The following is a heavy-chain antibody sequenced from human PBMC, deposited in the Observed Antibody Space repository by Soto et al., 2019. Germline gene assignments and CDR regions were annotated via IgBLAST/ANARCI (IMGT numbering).Heavy chain of an antibody. J-gene: IGHJ6*02. CDR1: GFTFSDYY. CDR2: ISSSSSYT. V-gene: IGHV3-11*06. CDR3: VRDGASLINLFFGMDV. Sequence: GGSLRLSCAASGFTFSDYYMSWIRQAPGKGLEWVSYISSSSSYTNYADSVKGRFTISRDNARNSLYLQMNSLGAEDTAVYYCVRDGASLINLFFGMDVWGQGTTVTVSS. D-gene: IGHD2-8*01.